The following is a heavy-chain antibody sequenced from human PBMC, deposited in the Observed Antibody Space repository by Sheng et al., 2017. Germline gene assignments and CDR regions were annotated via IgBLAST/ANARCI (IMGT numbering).Heavy chain of an antibody. D-gene: IGHD1-1*01. CDR3: ARGSNWESGSYYGMDV. CDR1: GGTFSGYA. V-gene: IGHV1-69*01. CDR2: ISPLYGST. J-gene: IGHJ6*02. Sequence: QMQLVQSGAEVKKPGSSVRVACRASGGTFSGYAINWVRQAPGKGLECMGGISPLYGSTTYAQQFQGRVTFTADESTGIAYMEVSRLRYADTAIYYCARGSNWESGSYYGMDVWGQGTPVTVSS.